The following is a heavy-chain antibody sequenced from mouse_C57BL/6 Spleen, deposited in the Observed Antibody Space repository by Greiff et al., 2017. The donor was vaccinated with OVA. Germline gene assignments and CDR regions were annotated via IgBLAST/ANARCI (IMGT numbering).Heavy chain of an antibody. CDR1: GYTFTSYW. V-gene: IGHV1-69*01. CDR3: ARRGVTTVVATEYYAMDY. CDR2: IDPSDSYT. Sequence: QVQLQQPGAELVMPGASVKLSCKASGYTFTSYWMHWVKQRPGQGLEWIGEIDPSDSYTNYNQKFKGKSTLTVDKSSSTAYMQLSSLTSEDSAVYYCARRGVTTVVATEYYAMDYWGQGTSVTVSS. D-gene: IGHD1-1*01. J-gene: IGHJ4*01.